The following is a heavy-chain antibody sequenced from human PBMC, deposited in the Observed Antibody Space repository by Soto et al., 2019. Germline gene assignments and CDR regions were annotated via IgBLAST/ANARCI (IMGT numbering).Heavy chain of an antibody. CDR3: ARDVSNYGRWTPAY. Sequence: QVQLVESGGGVVQPGRSLRLSCAASGFTFSSYGMHWVRQAPGKGLEWVAVIWYDGSNKYYADSVKGRFTISRDNSKNTLYLQMNSLRAEDTAVYYCARDVSNYGRWTPAYRGQGTLVTVSS. J-gene: IGHJ4*02. V-gene: IGHV3-33*01. CDR2: IWYDGSNK. CDR1: GFTFSSYG. D-gene: IGHD4-4*01.